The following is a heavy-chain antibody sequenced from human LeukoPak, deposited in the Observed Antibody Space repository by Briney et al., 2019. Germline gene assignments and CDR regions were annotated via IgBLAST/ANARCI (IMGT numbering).Heavy chain of an antibody. CDR2: FDPEDGET. CDR1: GYTLTELS. Sequence: ASVKVSCKVSGYTLTELSTHWVRQASGKGLEWMGGFDPEDGETIYAQKFQGRVTMTEDTSTDTAYMELSSLRSEDTAVYYCATWGAAAGRSYWFDPWGQGTRVTVSS. CDR3: ATWGAAAGRSYWFDP. J-gene: IGHJ5*02. D-gene: IGHD6-13*01. V-gene: IGHV1-24*01.